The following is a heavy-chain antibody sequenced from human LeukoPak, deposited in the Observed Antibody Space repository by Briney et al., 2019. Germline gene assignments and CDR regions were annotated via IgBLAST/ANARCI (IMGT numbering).Heavy chain of an antibody. D-gene: IGHD3-22*01. CDR1: GFTFSTYT. V-gene: IGHV3-21*04. J-gene: IGHJ3*02. CDR2: ISSRSSYI. CDR3: VRPRGITMIVGAFDI. Sequence: GGSLRLSCAASGFTFSTYTMNWVRQAPGKGLEWVSSISSRSSYIYYADSVKGRFTISRDNAKNSLYLQMNSLRAEDTALYYCVRPRGITMIVGAFDIWGQGTMVTVSS.